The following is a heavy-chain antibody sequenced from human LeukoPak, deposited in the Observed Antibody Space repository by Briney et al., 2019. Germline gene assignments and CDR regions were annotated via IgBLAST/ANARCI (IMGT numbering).Heavy chain of an antibody. J-gene: IGHJ3*02. CDR3: SRGAYSSSWYESGAFDI. CDR1: GYTFTSYG. Sequence: ASVKVSCKASGYTFTSYGISWVRQAPGQGLERKGWISVYNGNTNYAQKHQGRVTMTTDTSKSTANLDLRSLRPDDTATYYYSRGAYSSSWYESGAFDIWGQGTMVTVSS. CDR2: ISVYNGNT. V-gene: IGHV1-18*01. D-gene: IGHD6-13*01.